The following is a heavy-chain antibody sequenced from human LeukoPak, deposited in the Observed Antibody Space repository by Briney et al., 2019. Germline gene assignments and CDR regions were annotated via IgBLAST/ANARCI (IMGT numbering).Heavy chain of an antibody. CDR2: ISFDESNN. J-gene: IGHJ5*02. Sequence: PAGGSLRLSCAASGFTFSSYSMNWVRQAPGKGLEWVAVISFDESNNYYADSVKGRFTISRDVSANTLYLHMNSLRPEDTAIYYCAKQGDSSSSGGWFNPWGQGTLVTVSS. CDR3: AKQGDSSSSGGWFNP. D-gene: IGHD6-6*01. CDR1: GFTFSSYS. V-gene: IGHV3-30*18.